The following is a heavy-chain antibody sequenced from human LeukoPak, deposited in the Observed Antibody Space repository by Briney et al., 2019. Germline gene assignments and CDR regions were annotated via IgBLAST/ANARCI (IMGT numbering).Heavy chain of an antibody. CDR1: GGTFSSYA. CDR3: ATLTTVTFRYFQH. Sequence: SVKVSCKASGGTFSSYAISWVRQAPGQGLEWMGGIIPIFGTANYAQKFQGRVTITADKSTSTAYMELSSLRSEDTAVYYCATLTTVTFRYFQHWGQGTLVTVSS. D-gene: IGHD4-17*01. J-gene: IGHJ1*01. V-gene: IGHV1-69*06. CDR2: IIPIFGTA.